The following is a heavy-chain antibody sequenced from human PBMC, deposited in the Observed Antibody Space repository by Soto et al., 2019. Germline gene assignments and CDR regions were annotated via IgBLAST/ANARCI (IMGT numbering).Heavy chain of an antibody. Sequence: KPSETLSLTCTVSGGSISNYYWSWIRQPPGKGLEWIGYIYYSGSTNYNPSLKSRVTISVDTSKNQFSLKLSSVTAADTAVYYCARDKDDYVWGRYFDYWGQGTLVTVSS. CDR3: ARDKDDYVWGRYFDY. CDR1: GGSISNYY. J-gene: IGHJ4*02. V-gene: IGHV4-59*01. CDR2: IYYSGST. D-gene: IGHD3-16*01.